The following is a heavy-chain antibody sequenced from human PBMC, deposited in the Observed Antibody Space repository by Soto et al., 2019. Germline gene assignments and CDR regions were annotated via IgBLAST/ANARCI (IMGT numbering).Heavy chain of an antibody. D-gene: IGHD3-3*01. J-gene: IGHJ6*02. V-gene: IGHV3-30*18. CDR2: ISYDGSNK. CDR3: AKDLTIFGVVITYYYYGMDV. CDR1: GFTCSSYG. Sequence: QVQLVESGGGVVQPGRSLRLSCAASGFTCSSYGMHWVRQAPGKGLEWEAVISYDGSNKYYADSVKGRFTISRDNSKNTLYLQRNRLRAEDTAVYYCAKDLTIFGVVITYYYYGMDVWGQGTTVTVSS.